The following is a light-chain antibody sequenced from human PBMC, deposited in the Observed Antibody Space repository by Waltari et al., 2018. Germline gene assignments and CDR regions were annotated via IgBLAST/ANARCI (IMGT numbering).Light chain of an antibody. Sequence: QSVLTQPPSASGTPGQRVTISCSGSSPNIGSNPAHWYQQPPGMAPTLLIDRNNQRPSGVPDRFAGSKSGTSASLAISGLRSEDEAHYYCAAWDDSLEEVFGGGTKLTVL. J-gene: IGLJ2*01. CDR3: AAWDDSLEEV. CDR1: SPNIGSNP. CDR2: RNN. V-gene: IGLV1-47*01.